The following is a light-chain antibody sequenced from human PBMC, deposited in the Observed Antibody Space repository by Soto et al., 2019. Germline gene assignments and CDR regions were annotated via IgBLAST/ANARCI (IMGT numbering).Light chain of an antibody. CDR2: GAS. V-gene: IGKV3-15*01. CDR3: QQYGSSPAT. Sequence: EIEMTQSPATLSLAPGERVTLSCRASESVSTNLAWYQQKAGQAPRLLIYGASTRATGIPARFSGSGSGTEFTLTIRGLQSEDFAVYYCQQYGSSPATFGQGTKVDIK. CDR1: ESVSTN. J-gene: IGKJ1*01.